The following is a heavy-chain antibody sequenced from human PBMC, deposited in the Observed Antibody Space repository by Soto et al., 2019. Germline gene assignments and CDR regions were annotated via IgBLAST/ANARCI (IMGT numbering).Heavy chain of an antibody. CDR2: ISAYNGNT. Sequence: ASVKVYCRASGYTFTSYGISWVRQAPGQGLEWMGWISAYNGNTNYAQKLQGRDTMTTDTSTSTAYMELRSLRSDDTAGYYCARSLYSSSWFYYFDYWGQGTLVTVSS. D-gene: IGHD6-13*01. J-gene: IGHJ4*02. CDR3: ARSLYSSSWFYYFDY. V-gene: IGHV1-18*01. CDR1: GYTFTSYG.